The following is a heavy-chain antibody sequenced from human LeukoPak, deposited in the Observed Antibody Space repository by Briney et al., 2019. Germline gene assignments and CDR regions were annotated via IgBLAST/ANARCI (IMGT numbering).Heavy chain of an antibody. Sequence: GGSLRLSCAASGFTFSTYNMNWVRQAPGKGLEWVSSISDNSRYIYYADSVKGRFTISRDNAKNTLYLQMNSLRAEDTAVYYCAKVKEGNYDFWSGSVPYYFDYWGQGTLVTVSS. V-gene: IGHV3-21*04. CDR1: GFTFSTYN. D-gene: IGHD3-3*01. J-gene: IGHJ4*02. CDR3: AKVKEGNYDFWSGSVPYYFDY. CDR2: ISDNSRYI.